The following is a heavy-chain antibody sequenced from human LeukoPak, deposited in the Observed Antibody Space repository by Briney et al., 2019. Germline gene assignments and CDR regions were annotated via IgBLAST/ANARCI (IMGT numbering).Heavy chain of an antibody. CDR3: ASELGLDYYGSGSYYPH. J-gene: IGHJ4*02. Sequence: GASVKVSCKASGYTFTGYYMHWVRQAPGQGLEWMGWINPNSGGTNYAQKFQGRVTMTRDTSIGTAYMELSRLRSDDTAVYYCASELGLDYYGSGSYYPHWGQGTLVTVSS. CDR2: INPNSGGT. D-gene: IGHD3-10*01. CDR1: GYTFTGYY. V-gene: IGHV1-2*02.